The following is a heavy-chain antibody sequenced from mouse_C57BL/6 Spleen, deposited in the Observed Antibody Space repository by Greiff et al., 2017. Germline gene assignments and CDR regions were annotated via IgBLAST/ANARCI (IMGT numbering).Heavy chain of an antibody. CDR3: ARSGYYYGSSFDY. D-gene: IGHD1-1*01. CDR2: IDPSDSET. CDR1: GYTFTSYW. V-gene: IGHV1-52*01. J-gene: IGHJ2*01. Sequence: QVQLKQPGAELVRPGSSVKLSCKASGYTFTSYWMHWVKQRPIQGLEWIGNIDPSDSETHYNQKFKDKATLTVDKSSSTAYMQLSSLTSEDSAVYYCARSGYYYGSSFDYWGQGTTLTVSS.